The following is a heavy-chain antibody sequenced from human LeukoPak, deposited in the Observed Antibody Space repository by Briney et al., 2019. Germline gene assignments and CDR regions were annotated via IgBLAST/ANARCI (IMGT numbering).Heavy chain of an antibody. J-gene: IGHJ3*02. D-gene: IGHD4-23*01. V-gene: IGHV3-66*01. CDR3: ASVVVTHPDAFDI. Sequence: PGGSLRLSCAASGFTVSSNYMTWVRQAPGKVLEWVSVMYSGGSTYYADSVKDRIRISRDNSKNTLYLQMNSLRVEDTAVYYCASVVVTHPDAFDIWGQGTMVTVSS. CDR1: GFTVSSNY. CDR2: MYSGGST.